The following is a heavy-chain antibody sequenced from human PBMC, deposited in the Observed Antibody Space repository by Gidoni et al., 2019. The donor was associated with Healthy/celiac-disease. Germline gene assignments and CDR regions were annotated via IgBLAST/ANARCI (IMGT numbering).Heavy chain of an antibody. J-gene: IGHJ4*02. CDR1: GFTFSNAW. V-gene: IGHV3-15*01. Sequence: EVQLVESGGGLVKPGGSLRLSCAASGFTFSNAWMSWVRPAPGKGLEWVGRIKSKTDGGTTDYAAPVKGRFTISRDDSKNTLYLQMNSLKTEDTAVYYCTTDRLLWFRELSQIDYWGQGTLVTVSS. CDR3: TTDRLLWFRELSQIDY. CDR2: IKSKTDGGTT. D-gene: IGHD3-10*01.